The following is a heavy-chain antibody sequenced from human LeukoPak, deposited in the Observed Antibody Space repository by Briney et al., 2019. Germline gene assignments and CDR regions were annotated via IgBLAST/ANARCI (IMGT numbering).Heavy chain of an antibody. Sequence: SVKVSCKASGGTFSSYAFSWVRQAPGQGLEWMGRIIPILGIANYAQKFQGRVTITADKSTSTAYMELSSLRSEDTAVYYCARGYSYGYSPFDYWGQGTLVTVSS. CDR3: ARGYSYGYSPFDY. CDR2: IIPILGIA. J-gene: IGHJ4*02. D-gene: IGHD5-18*01. CDR1: GGTFSSYA. V-gene: IGHV1-69*04.